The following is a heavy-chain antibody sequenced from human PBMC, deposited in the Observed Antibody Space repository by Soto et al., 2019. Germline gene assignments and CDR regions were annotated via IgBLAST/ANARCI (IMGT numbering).Heavy chain of an antibody. CDR2: INHSGST. V-gene: IGHV4-34*01. Sequence: SETLSLTCAVYGGSFSGYYWSWIRQPPGKGLEWIGEINHSGSTNYNPSLKSRVTISVDTSKNQFSLKLSSVTAADTAVYYCARGREFYCSSTSCFRFDPWGQGTLVTVSS. CDR1: GGSFSGYY. D-gene: IGHD2-2*01. CDR3: ARGREFYCSSTSCFRFDP. J-gene: IGHJ5*02.